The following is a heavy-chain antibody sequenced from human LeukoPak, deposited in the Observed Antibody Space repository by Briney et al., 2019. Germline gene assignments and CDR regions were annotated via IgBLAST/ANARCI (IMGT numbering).Heavy chain of an antibody. Sequence: PGGSMRLSSAASGFTFSSYEMNWVRQAPGKGLEWVAVISYDGSNKYYADSVKGRFTISRDNSKNTLYLQMNSLRAEDTAVYYCAKDGGSYYPFYFDYWGQGTLVTVSS. D-gene: IGHD1-26*01. CDR2: ISYDGSNK. CDR1: GFTFSSYE. V-gene: IGHV3-30*18. CDR3: AKDGGSYYPFYFDY. J-gene: IGHJ4*02.